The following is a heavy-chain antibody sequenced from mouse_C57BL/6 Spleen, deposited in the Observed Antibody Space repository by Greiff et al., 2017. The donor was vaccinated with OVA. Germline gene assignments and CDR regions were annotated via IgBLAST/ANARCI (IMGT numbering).Heavy chain of an antibody. J-gene: IGHJ4*01. Sequence: QVQLPQPGAELVKPGASVKLSCKASGYTFTSYWMHWVKQRPGQGLEWIGMIHPNSGSPNYNEKFKSKATLTVDKSSSTAYMQLSSLTSEDSAVYYCARGDYGNYSFYAMDYWGQGTSVTVSS. V-gene: IGHV1-64*01. CDR1: GYTFTSYW. CDR2: IHPNSGSP. CDR3: ARGDYGNYSFYAMDY. D-gene: IGHD2-1*01.